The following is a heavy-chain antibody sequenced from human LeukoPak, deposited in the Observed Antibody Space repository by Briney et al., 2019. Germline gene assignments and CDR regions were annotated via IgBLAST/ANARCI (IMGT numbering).Heavy chain of an antibody. J-gene: IGHJ4*02. CDR2: IIPIFGTA. CDR3: ASEVHRYCSGGSCYFND. V-gene: IGHV1-69*05. D-gene: IGHD2-15*01. Sequence: SVKVACQASGGTFSSYAIIWLRQAPGQGLECMGRIIPIFGTANYPQKFEGRVTITTNESTSTAYMELSSLRSEDTAVYYCASEVHRYCSGGSCYFNDWGQGTLITVSS. CDR1: GGTFSSYA.